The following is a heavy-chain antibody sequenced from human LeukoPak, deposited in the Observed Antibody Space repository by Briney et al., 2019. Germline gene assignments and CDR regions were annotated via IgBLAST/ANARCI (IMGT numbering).Heavy chain of an antibody. CDR2: ISSSSSYI. V-gene: IGHV3-21*01. CDR1: GFTFSSYS. J-gene: IGHJ3*02. Sequence: PGGSLRLSCAASGFTFSSYSMNWVRQAPGKGLEWVSSISSSSSYIYYADSVKGRFTISRDNAKNSLYLQMNSLRAEDTAVYYCARIRITMLDAFDIWGQGTMVTVSS. D-gene: IGHD3-10*01. CDR3: ARIRITMLDAFDI.